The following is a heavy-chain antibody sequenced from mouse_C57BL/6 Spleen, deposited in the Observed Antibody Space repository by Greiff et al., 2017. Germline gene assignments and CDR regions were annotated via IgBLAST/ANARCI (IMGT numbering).Heavy chain of an antibody. J-gene: IGHJ4*01. V-gene: IGHV1-5*01. Sequence: VQLQQSGTVLARPGASVKMSCKTSGYTFTSYWMHWVKQRPGQGLEWIGAIYPGNSDTSYNQKFKGKAKLTAVTSASTAYMELSSLTNEDTAVYNGIGEGGYAKDYWGQGTSVTVSS. CDR3: IGEGGYAKDY. CDR2: IYPGNSDT. CDR1: GYTFTSYW.